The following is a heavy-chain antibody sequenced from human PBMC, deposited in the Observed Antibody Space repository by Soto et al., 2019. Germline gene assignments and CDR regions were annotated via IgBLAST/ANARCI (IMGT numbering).Heavy chain of an antibody. CDR2: VSLDSDTV. V-gene: IGHV3-48*02. D-gene: IGHD3-3*01. CDR1: GFDFSTYS. J-gene: IGHJ6*02. CDR3: ARLYYDYV. Sequence: QLVESGGGSVQPGGSLRLACKASGFDFSTYSMNWVRQAPGKGLEWIAYVSLDSDTVHYEDSVKSRFTISRDDPENSLLLQMNSLRDEDTATYYCARLYYDYVWGQGTTVTVSS.